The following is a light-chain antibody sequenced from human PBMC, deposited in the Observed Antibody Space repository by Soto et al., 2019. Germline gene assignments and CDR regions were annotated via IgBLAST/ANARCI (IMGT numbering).Light chain of an antibody. CDR2: DTS. Sequence: EIVLTHSPATLSLSPGERPTLSCRACQSVSRYFAWYQRKPGQAXRLVIYDTSTRATGIPAMFSGTGCGTDLSPTIVSLVTEVFVVYDSQPRSTLPRWTFCQGTKVDIK. J-gene: IGKJ1*01. CDR1: QSVSRY. CDR3: QPRSTLPRWT. V-gene: IGKV3-11*01.